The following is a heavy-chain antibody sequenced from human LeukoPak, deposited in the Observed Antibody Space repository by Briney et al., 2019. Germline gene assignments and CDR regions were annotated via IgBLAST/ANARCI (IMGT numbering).Heavy chain of an antibody. D-gene: IGHD1/OR15-1a*01. CDR3: ARGTVPNAFDI. CDR2: IYTSGST. J-gene: IGHJ3*02. CDR1: GGSISPYY. V-gene: IGHV4-4*07. Sequence: PSETLSLTCTASGGSISPYYWSWIRQPAGKGLEWIGRIYTSGSTNYNPSLKSRVTMSVDTSKNQFSLKLSSVTAADTAVYFCARGTVPNAFDIWGQGTMVTVS.